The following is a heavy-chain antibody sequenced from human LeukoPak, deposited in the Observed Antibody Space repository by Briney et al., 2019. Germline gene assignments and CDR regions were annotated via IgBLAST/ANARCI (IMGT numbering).Heavy chain of an antibody. V-gene: IGHV3-30-3*01. CDR1: GFTFSSFA. D-gene: IGHD6-19*01. CDR3: ARTREQWQVLDY. Sequence: AGGSLRLSCAASGFTFSSFAMHWVRQAPGKGLEWVAVISYDGSNKYYADSVKGRFTISRDNAKDSLYLQMNSLRDEDTAVYYCARTREQWQVLDYWGQGTLVTVSS. J-gene: IGHJ4*02. CDR2: ISYDGSNK.